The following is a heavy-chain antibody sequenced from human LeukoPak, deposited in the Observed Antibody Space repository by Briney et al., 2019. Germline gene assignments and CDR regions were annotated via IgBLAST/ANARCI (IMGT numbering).Heavy chain of an antibody. D-gene: IGHD3-10*01. CDR1: GFPFSSSA. V-gene: IGHV3-23*01. J-gene: IGHJ5*02. Sequence: PWGSLRLSFAASGFPFSSSAMSWVRQDAGKGLEWVSGIRASGCGTDHADSVKSTLTISRDNSENTMYLQMNSLRGEDTAVNYCAKDGVGRGLNWFEPSGQGTLGTVSS. CDR2: IRASGCGT. CDR3: AKDGVGRGLNWFEP.